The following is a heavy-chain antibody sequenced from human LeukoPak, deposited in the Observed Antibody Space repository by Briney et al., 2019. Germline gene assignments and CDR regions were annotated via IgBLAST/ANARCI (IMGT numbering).Heavy chain of an antibody. Sequence: GGSLRLSCAGSGFIFRNYAMAWVRQAPGKGLECVSAISGSGDSVRLADSVQGRFIISRDNSKSTLYLQMDNLRAEDTALYYCARDFWATNYYYGMDVWGQGTTVTVSS. J-gene: IGHJ6*02. CDR2: ISGSGDSV. V-gene: IGHV3-23*01. D-gene: IGHD3-3*01. CDR1: GFIFRNYA. CDR3: ARDFWATNYYYGMDV.